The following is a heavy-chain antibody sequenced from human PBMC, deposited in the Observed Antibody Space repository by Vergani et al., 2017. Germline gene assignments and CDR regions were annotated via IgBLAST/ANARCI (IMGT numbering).Heavy chain of an antibody. CDR1: GGTFSSYA. CDR3: ARLAEMATSDAFDI. CDR2: SIPIFGTA. D-gene: IGHD5-24*01. V-gene: IGHV1-69*01. Sequence: QVQLVQSGAEVKKPGSSVKVSCKASGGTFSSYAISWVRQAPGQGLEWMGGSIPIFGTANYAQKFQGRVTITADESTSTAYMELSSLRSEDTAVYYCARLAEMATSDAFDIWGQGTMVTVSS. J-gene: IGHJ3*02.